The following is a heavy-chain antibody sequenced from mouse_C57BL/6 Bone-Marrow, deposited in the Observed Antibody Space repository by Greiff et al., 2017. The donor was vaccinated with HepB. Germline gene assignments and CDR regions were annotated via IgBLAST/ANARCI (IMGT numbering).Heavy chain of an antibody. CDR3: GGTAVPDYYAMDY. Sequence: QVQLQQPGAELVKPGASVKMSCKASGYTFTSYWMHWVKQRPGQGLEWIGMIHPNSGSTNYNEKFKSKATLTVDKSSSTAYMQHSSLTSEDSAVYYCGGTAVPDYYAMDYWGQGTSVTVSS. CDR2: IHPNSGST. J-gene: IGHJ4*01. CDR1: GYTFTSYW. D-gene: IGHD1-1*01. V-gene: IGHV1-64*01.